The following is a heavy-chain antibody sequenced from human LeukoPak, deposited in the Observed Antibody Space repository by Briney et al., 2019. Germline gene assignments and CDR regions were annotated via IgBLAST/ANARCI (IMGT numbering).Heavy chain of an antibody. J-gene: IGHJ4*02. V-gene: IGHV4-39*01. CDR3: ARASPGLPLDY. CDR2: IYDSGST. D-gene: IGHD2-21*02. CDR1: GGSIRSSYYY. Sequence: PSETLSLTCTVSGGSIRSSYYYWGWIRQPPGKGLEWIGSIYDSGSTYYNPSLKSRVTISVDTSKNQFSLKLSSVTAADTATYYCARASPGLPLDYWGQGTLVIVSS.